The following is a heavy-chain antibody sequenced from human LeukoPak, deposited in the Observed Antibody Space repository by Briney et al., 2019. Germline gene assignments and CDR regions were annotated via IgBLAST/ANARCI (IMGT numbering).Heavy chain of an antibody. D-gene: IGHD3-10*01. V-gene: IGHV1-2*02. CDR2: INPNTGGT. Sequence: ASVKVSCKASGYTFTGHYMHWVRPAPGRGLEWMGWINPNTGGTNYAQKFQGRVTMTRDTSISTAYMELSRLKSDDTAVYYCARDFYGVKVRWFDPWGQGTLVTVSS. CDR3: ARDFYGVKVRWFDP. CDR1: GYTFTGHY. J-gene: IGHJ5*02.